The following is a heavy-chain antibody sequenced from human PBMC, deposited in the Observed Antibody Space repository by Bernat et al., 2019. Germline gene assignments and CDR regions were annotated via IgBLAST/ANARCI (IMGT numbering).Heavy chain of an antibody. J-gene: IGHJ4*02. V-gene: IGHV3-15*01. CDR1: GFTFNTAW. CDR3: TTSEGGVLFY. Sequence: EVQLVESGGGLVKPGGSLTLSCAASGFTFNTAWMSWVRQAPGKGLEWVGRIKSKTDGGTTDYAAPVKGRFTISRDESKNMLYLQMNSLRTEDTAVYYCTTSEGGVLFYWGQGTLVTVSS. D-gene: IGHD3-16*01. CDR2: IKSKTDGGTT.